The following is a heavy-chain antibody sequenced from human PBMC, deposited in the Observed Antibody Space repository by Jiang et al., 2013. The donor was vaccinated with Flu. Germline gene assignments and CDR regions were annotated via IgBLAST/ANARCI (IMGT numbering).Heavy chain of an antibody. Sequence: LRLSCAASGFTFSSYAMHWVRQAPGKGLEWVAVISYDGSNKYYADSVKGRFTISRDNSKNTLYLQMNSLRAEDTAVYYCARATGRKRYFDYWGQGTLVTVSS. V-gene: IGHV3-30-3*01. CDR2: ISYDGSNK. D-gene: IGHD3-10*01. CDR1: GFTFSSYA. CDR3: ARATGRKRYFDY. J-gene: IGHJ4*02.